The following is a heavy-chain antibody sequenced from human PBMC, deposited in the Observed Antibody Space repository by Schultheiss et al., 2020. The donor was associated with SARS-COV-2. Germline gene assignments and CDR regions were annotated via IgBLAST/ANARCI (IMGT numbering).Heavy chain of an antibody. D-gene: IGHD3-16*02. CDR2: IYWNDYR. CDR1: GFSLSSHGVG. V-gene: IGHV2-5*01. J-gene: IGHJ3*02. Sequence: SGPTLVKPTQTLTVTCSFSGFSLSSHGVGVGWIRQSPGKALEWLALIYWNDYRRYSPSMKSRLTITKDTSKNQVVLTMTNMDPVDTATYYCAHEGRYPAVNYAFDIWGQGTMVTVSS. CDR3: AHEGRYPAVNYAFDI.